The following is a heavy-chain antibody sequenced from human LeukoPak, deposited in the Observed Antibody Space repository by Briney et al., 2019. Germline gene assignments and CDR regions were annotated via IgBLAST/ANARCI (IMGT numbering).Heavy chain of an antibody. CDR3: ARVVRYYDSSGNYNWFDP. Sequence: SETLSLTCTVSGGSISSSSYYWGWIRQPPGKGLERIGSIYYSGSTYYNPSLKSRVTISVDTSKNQFSLKLSSVTAADTAVYYCARVVRYYDSSGNYNWFDPWGQGTLVTVSS. V-gene: IGHV4-39*01. CDR1: GGSISSSSYY. J-gene: IGHJ5*02. CDR2: IYYSGST. D-gene: IGHD3-22*01.